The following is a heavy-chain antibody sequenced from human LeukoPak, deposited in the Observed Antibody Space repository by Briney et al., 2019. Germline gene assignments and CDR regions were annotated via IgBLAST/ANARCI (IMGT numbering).Heavy chain of an antibody. CDR3: ARDNSGYCSSTSCYDLDY. CDR1: GFTFGSYS. Sequence: PGGSLGLSCAASGFTFGSYSMNWVRQAPGKGLEWVSSISSSSSYIYYADSVKGRFTISRDNAKNSLYLQMNSLRAEDTAVYYCARDNSGYCSSTSCYDLDYWGQGTLVTVSS. J-gene: IGHJ4*02. D-gene: IGHD2-2*01. V-gene: IGHV3-21*01. CDR2: ISSSSSYI.